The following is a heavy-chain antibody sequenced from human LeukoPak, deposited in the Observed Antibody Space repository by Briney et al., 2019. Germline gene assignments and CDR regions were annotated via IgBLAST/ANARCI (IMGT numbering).Heavy chain of an antibody. J-gene: IGHJ5*02. CDR1: GFTVSSNY. V-gene: IGHV3-66*03. Sequence: PGGSLRLSCAASGFTVSSNYMSWVRQAPGKGLEWVSVIYSCGSTYYADSVKGRFTISRDNSKNTLYLQMNSLRAEDTAVYYCARGDIVVVPAAQYNWFDPWGQGTLVTVSS. CDR2: IYSCGST. D-gene: IGHD2-2*01. CDR3: ARGDIVVVPAAQYNWFDP.